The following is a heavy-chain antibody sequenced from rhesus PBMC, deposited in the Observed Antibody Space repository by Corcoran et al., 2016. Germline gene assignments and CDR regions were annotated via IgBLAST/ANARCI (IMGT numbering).Heavy chain of an antibody. J-gene: IGHJ5-1*01. V-gene: IGHV2-95*01. CDR3: APYCGEGFDV. D-gene: IGHD2-15*01. Sequence: QVTLKESGPALVKPTQTLTLTCTFSGFSISTSGTGVGWIRQPPGKALEWLASIYWNDSKYYSTSLKSRLTISKDTSKNQVVLTLTNMDPVDTATYYCAPYCGEGFDVWGPGVLVTVSS. CDR2: IYWNDSK. CDR1: GFSISTSGTG.